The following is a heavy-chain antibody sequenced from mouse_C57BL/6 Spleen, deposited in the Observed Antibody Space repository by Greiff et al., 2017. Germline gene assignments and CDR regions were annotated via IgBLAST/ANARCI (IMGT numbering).Heavy chain of an antibody. CDR3: ARAHGQPGAMDY. V-gene: IGHV1-55*01. J-gene: IGHJ4*01. Sequence: VKLQQPGAELVKPGASVKMSCKASGYTFTSYWITWVKQRPGQGLEWIGDIYPGSGSTNYNEKFKSKATLTVDTSSSTAYMQLSSLTSEDSAVYYCARAHGQPGAMDYWGQGTSVTVSS. CDR2: IYPGSGST. D-gene: IGHD6-1*01. CDR1: GYTFTSYW.